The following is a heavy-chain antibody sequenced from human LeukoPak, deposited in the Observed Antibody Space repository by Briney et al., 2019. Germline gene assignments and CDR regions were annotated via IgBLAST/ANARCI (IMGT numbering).Heavy chain of an antibody. D-gene: IGHD5-12*01. J-gene: IGHJ4*02. CDR3: ARDGYSAYDRDLDH. CDR1: GASISDTSW. Sequence: SETLSLTCTISGASISDTSWWTWVRQPPGKGLEWIGEISHNGNTNYSPSLKSRVTISVDKSKNQFSLRLDSVTAADTAVYYCARDGYSAYDRDLDHWGQGALVTVSS. CDR2: ISHNGNT. V-gene: IGHV4-4*02.